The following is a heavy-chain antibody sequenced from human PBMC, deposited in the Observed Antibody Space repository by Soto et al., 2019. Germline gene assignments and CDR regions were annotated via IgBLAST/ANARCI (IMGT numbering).Heavy chain of an antibody. CDR3: ARDWGGYCSSTSCYWYGMDV. CDR1: GGSVSSNSAA. J-gene: IGHJ6*02. CDR2: TYYRSKWYN. V-gene: IGHV6-1*01. Sequence: SQTLSLTCAISGGSVSSNSAAWNWIRQSPSRGLEWLGRTYYRSKWYNDYAVSVKSRITINPDTSKNQFSLQLNSVTPEDTAVYYCARDWGGYCSSTSCYWYGMDVWGQGTTVTVYS. D-gene: IGHD2-2*01.